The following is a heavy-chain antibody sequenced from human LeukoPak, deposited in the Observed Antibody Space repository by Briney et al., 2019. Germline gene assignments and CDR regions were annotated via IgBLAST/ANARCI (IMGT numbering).Heavy chain of an antibody. Sequence: GESLKISCKGSGYSFNSYWIGWVRQMPGKGLEWMGIIYPADSDTRYSPSFQGQVTISVDKSINTAYLQWSSLKASDTAMYYCARAPGVRWWFDPWGQGTLVTVSS. D-gene: IGHD3-10*01. CDR2: IYPADSDT. CDR3: ARAPGVRWWFDP. CDR1: GYSFNSYW. V-gene: IGHV5-51*01. J-gene: IGHJ5*02.